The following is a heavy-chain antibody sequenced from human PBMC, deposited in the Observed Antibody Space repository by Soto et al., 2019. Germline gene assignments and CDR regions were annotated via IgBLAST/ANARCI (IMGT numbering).Heavy chain of an antibody. D-gene: IGHD1-26*01. Sequence: GGSLRLSCAASGFTVSSNYMSWVRQAPGKGLEWVSVIYSGGSTYYADSVKGRFTISRDNSKTTLYLQMNSLRAEDMAVYYCGREFPRPGVGLDSWGQETLVTAS. CDR1: GFTVSSNY. V-gene: IGHV3-66*01. CDR3: GREFPRPGVGLDS. CDR2: IYSGGST. J-gene: IGHJ5*02.